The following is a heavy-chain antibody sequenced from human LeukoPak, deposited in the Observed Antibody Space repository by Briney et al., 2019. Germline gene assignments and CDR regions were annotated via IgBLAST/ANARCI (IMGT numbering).Heavy chain of an antibody. Sequence: GGSLRLSCAASGFTFSSYAMSWVRQAPGKGLEWVSAISGSGGSTNYADSVKGRFTISRDNAKNSLYLQMNSLRAEDTAVYYCAHTGNDAFDIWGQGTMVTVSS. D-gene: IGHD1-14*01. CDR2: ISGSGGST. V-gene: IGHV3-23*01. CDR3: AHTGNDAFDI. CDR1: GFTFSSYA. J-gene: IGHJ3*02.